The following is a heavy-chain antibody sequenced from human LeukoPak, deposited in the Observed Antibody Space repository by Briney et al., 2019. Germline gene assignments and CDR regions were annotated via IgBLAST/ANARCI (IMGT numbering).Heavy chain of an antibody. CDR1: GGSISSSNW. CDR3: ARVPYSSSWPGFDP. Sequence: ASETLSLTCAVSGGSISSSNWWSWVRQPPGKGLEWIGEIYHSGSTSYNPSLKSRVTISVDKSKNQFSLKLSSVTAADTAVYYCARVPYSSSWPGFDPWGQGTLVTVSS. CDR2: IYHSGST. V-gene: IGHV4-4*02. J-gene: IGHJ5*02. D-gene: IGHD6-13*01.